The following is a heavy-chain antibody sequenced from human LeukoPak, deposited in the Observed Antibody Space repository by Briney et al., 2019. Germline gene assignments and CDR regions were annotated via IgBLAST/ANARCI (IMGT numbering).Heavy chain of an antibody. J-gene: IGHJ6*03. V-gene: IGHV7-4-1*02. Sequence: ASVKVSCKASGYTFTSYAMNWVRQAPGQGLEWMGWINTNTGNPTYAQGFTGRFVFSLDTSVSTAYLQISSLKAEDTAVYYCARMVYGDWLHPDYYMDVWGKGTTVTVSS. CDR2: INTNTGNP. CDR3: ARMVYGDWLHPDYYMDV. CDR1: GYTFTSYA. D-gene: IGHD4-17*01.